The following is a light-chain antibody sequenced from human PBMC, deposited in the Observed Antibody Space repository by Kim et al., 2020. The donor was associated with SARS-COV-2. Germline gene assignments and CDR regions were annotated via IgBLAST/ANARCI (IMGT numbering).Light chain of an antibody. Sequence: APGETARSTSGGDNIGAKSVHWYQQKPRRAPLVVIYYQSGRPSGIPERCSGANTGSTATLTISRVEAGEEADDYCQVWDRTSDRVFGGGTQLTVL. J-gene: IGLJ3*02. V-gene: IGLV3-21*04. CDR2: YQS. CDR3: QVWDRTSDRV. CDR1: NIGAKS.